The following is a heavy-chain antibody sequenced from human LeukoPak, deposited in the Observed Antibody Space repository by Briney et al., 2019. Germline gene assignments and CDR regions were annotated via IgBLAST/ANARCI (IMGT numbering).Heavy chain of an antibody. D-gene: IGHD3-16*01. CDR3: VRVGGAFDI. V-gene: IGHV3-48*01. CDR2: ISSSTGTI. J-gene: IGHJ3*02. Sequence: GSLRLSCAASGFNFSIYSMNWVRQAPGKGLEWVSYISSSTGTIYYVDSVKGRFTISRDNAKNSLYLQMNSLRAEDTAIYYCVRVGGAFDIWGQGTMVTVSS. CDR1: GFNFSIYS.